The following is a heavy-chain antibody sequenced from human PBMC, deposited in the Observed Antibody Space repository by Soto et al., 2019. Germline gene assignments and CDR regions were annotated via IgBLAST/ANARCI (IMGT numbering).Heavy chain of an antibody. D-gene: IGHD2-15*01. J-gene: IGHJ5*01. Sequence: SETLSLTCSVSGDSISNLDYFWAWIRQPPGQALEYIGYIYKSATTYYNPSFESRVAISVGTSKSQFSLNVTSVTAADTAVCFCAGGQYCLIGRCFPNWSHSRGKGALATLSS. CDR3: AGGQYCLIGRCFPNWSHS. CDR1: GDSISNLDYF. V-gene: IGHV4-30-4*01. CDR2: IYKSATT.